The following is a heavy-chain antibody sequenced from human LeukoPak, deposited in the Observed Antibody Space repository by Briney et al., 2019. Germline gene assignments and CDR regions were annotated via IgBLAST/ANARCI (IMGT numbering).Heavy chain of an antibody. J-gene: IGHJ4*02. V-gene: IGHV4-39*07. CDR3: ARDWLEYYFDY. CDR1: GGSISSSSYY. CDR2: IYYSGST. Sequence: PSETLSLTCTVSGGSISSSSYYWGWIRQPPGKGLEWIGSIYYSGSTYYNPSLKSRVTISVDTSKNQFSLKLSSVTAADTAAYYCARDWLEYYFDYWGQGTLVTVSS. D-gene: IGHD6-19*01.